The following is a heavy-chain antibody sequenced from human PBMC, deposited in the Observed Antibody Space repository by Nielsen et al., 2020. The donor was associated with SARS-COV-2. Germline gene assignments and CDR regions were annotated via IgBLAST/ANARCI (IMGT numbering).Heavy chain of an antibody. CDR2: ISAYNGNT. CDR3: ARVRCSGGSCYFDY. D-gene: IGHD2-15*01. V-gene: IGHV1-18*04. J-gene: IGHJ4*02. Sequence: ASVKVSCKASGYTFTSYGISWVRQAPGQGLEWMGWISAYNGNTNYAQKLQGRVTMTTDTSTSTAYMELRSLRSDDTAVHYCARVRCSGGSCYFDYWGQGTLVTVSS. CDR1: GYTFTSYG.